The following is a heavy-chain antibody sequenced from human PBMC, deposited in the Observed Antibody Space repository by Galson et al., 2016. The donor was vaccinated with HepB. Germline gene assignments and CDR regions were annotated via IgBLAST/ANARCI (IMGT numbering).Heavy chain of an antibody. CDR2: IIPIFGTA. V-gene: IGHV1-69*13. Sequence: SVKVSCKASGGTFSSYAISWVRQAPGQGLEWMGGIIPIFGTAKYAQKFQGRVTITEDESTSTAYMELGSLRYEDTAVYYCARGGSSSWHFLLDYWGQGTLVTVSS. CDR3: ARGGSSSWHFLLDY. CDR1: GGTFSSYA. D-gene: IGHD6-13*01. J-gene: IGHJ4*02.